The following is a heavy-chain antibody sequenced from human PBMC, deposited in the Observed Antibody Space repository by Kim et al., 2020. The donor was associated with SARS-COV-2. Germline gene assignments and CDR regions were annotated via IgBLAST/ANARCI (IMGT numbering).Heavy chain of an antibody. CDR2: IIPIFGTA. CDR3: AAVATTLNYYYYYGMDV. J-gene: IGHJ6*02. Sequence: SVKVSCKASGGTFSSYAISWVRQAPGQGLEWMGGIIPIFGTANYAQKFQGRVTITADESTSTAYMELSSLRSEDTAVYYCAAVATTLNYYYYYGMDVWGQGTTVTVSS. D-gene: IGHD2-21*02. CDR1: GGTFSSYA. V-gene: IGHV1-69*13.